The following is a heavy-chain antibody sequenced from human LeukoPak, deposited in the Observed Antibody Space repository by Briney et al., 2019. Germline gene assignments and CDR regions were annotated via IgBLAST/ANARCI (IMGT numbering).Heavy chain of an antibody. V-gene: IGHV3-23*01. CDR2: ISGSGGST. CDR3: AKASSSGSYGVYYFDC. J-gene: IGHJ4*02. CDR1: GFTFSSYA. Sequence: HPGGSLRLSCAASGFTFSSYAMSWVRQAPGKGLEWVSGISGSGGSTYYADSVNGRFTISRDNSKSTLYLQMHSLRAGDTAVYYCAKASSSGSYGVYYFDCWGQGTLVTVSS. D-gene: IGHD6-19*01.